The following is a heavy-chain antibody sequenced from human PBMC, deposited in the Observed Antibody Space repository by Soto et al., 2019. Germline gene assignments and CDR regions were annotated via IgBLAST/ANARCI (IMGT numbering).Heavy chain of an antibody. CDR3: ARESSYGDPGDYYYGMDV. D-gene: IGHD4-17*01. J-gene: IGHJ6*02. CDR1: GFTFSSYS. V-gene: IGHV3-21*01. CDR2: ISSISSYI. Sequence: GGSLRLSCAASGFTFSSYSMNWVRQAPGKGLEWVSSISSISSYIYYAASVKGRFTIYRDNAKNSLYRQMNSLRAKDTAVYYCARESSYGDPGDYYYGMDVWGQGTTVTVSS.